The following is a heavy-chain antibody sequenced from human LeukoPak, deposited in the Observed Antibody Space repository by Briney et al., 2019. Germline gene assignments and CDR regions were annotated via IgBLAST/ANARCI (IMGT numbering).Heavy chain of an antibody. V-gene: IGHV3-7*01. CDR2: IKEDGSEK. J-gene: IGHJ4*02. CDR1: GFTFSRDW. D-gene: IGHD5-18*01. Sequence: GGSLRLSCAASGFTFSRDWMSWVRQAPGKGLEWVANIKEDGSEKNYVDSVKGRFTISRDNAKNSLYLQMNSLRAEDTAVYYCARDAGYGYDRFDYWGQGTQVTVSS. CDR3: ARDAGYGYDRFDY.